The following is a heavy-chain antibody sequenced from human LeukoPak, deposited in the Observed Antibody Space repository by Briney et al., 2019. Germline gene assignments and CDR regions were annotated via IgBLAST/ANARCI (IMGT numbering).Heavy chain of an antibody. V-gene: IGHV3-66*01. D-gene: IGHD2-21*01. J-gene: IGHJ4*02. CDR1: GFTFSSYD. CDR3: ARGYSSDN. CDR2: IYSGGST. Sequence: GGSLRLSCAASGFTFSSYDMSWVRQAPGKGLEWVSVIYSGGSTYYADSVKGRFTISRDNSKNTLNLQMNSLRAEDAAVYYCARGYSSDNWGQGTLVTVSS.